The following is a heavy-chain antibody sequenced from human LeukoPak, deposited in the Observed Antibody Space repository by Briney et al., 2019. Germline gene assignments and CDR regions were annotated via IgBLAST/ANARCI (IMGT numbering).Heavy chain of an antibody. CDR3: ARAGAYDSSGSFDY. CDR1: GFTFDVYT. Sequence: GGSLRLSCAASGFTFDVYTVHWVRHAPAEGLEWVSGICWNSGSIGYADSVKGRFTISRDNAKNSLYLQMNSLRAEDTALYYCARAGAYDSSGSFDYWGQGTLVTVSS. J-gene: IGHJ4*02. V-gene: IGHV3-9*01. CDR2: ICWNSGSI. D-gene: IGHD3-22*01.